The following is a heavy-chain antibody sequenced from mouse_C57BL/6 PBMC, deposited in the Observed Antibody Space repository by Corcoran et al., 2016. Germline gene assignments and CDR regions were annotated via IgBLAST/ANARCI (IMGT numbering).Heavy chain of an antibody. J-gene: IGHJ4*01. D-gene: IGHD2-4*01. CDR3: ARTSRDYDPYAMDY. V-gene: IGHV1-19*01. Sequence: EVQLQQSGPVLVKPGASVKMSCKASGYTFTDYYMNWVKQSHGKSLEWIGVINPYNGGTSYNQKFKGKATLTVDKSSSTAYMELNSLTSEDSAVYYCARTSRDYDPYAMDYWGQGTSVTVSS. CDR2: INPYNGGT. CDR1: GYTFTDYY.